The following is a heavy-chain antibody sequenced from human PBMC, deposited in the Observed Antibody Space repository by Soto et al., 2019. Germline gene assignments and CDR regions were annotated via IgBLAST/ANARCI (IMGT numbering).Heavy chain of an antibody. Sequence: GGSLRLSCAASGFTVSSNFMSWVRQDPGKGLEWVSIIYSDGSTYYADSVKGRFTISRDNSKNTLYLQMNSLRADDTAVYYCASRRNPYGAYDYWGQGTLVTAPQ. CDR2: IYSDGST. V-gene: IGHV3-66*01. J-gene: IGHJ4*02. D-gene: IGHD4-17*01. CDR1: GFTVSSNF. CDR3: ASRRNPYGAYDY.